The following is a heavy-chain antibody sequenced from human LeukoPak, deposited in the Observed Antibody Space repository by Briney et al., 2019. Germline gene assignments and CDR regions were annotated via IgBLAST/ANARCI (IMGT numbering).Heavy chain of an antibody. J-gene: IGHJ6*04. CDR3: ARGDGGYYYGMDV. V-gene: IGHV3-48*03. Sequence: GGSLRLSCAASGFTFNSYEMNWVRQAPGKGLEWISYISTSGSTRNYADSVKGRFTISRDNTENSLYLQMNSLRAEDTAVYYCARGDGGYYYGMDVWGKGTTVTVSS. CDR2: ISTSGSTR. CDR1: GFTFNSYE. D-gene: IGHD4-23*01.